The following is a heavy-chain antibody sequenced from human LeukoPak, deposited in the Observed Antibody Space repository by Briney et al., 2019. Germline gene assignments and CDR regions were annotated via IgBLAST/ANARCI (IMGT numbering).Heavy chain of an antibody. CDR2: ISSSSSTI. D-gene: IGHD3-22*01. J-gene: IGHJ4*02. Sequence: GGSLRLPCAASGFTFSSYSMNWVRQAPGKGLEWVSYISSSSSTIYYADSVKGRFTISRDNAKNSLYLQMNSLRDEDTAVYYCARDNYYDSSGSFDYWGQGTLVTVSS. V-gene: IGHV3-48*02. CDR1: GFTFSSYS. CDR3: ARDNYYDSSGSFDY.